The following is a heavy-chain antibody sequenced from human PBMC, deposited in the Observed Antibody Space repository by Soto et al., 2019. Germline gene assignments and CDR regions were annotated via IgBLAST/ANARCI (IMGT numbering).Heavy chain of an antibody. CDR1: GFAFTDAW. D-gene: IGHD5-12*01. CDR2: IKSSSGGGTT. J-gene: IGHJ4*02. V-gene: IGHV3-15*07. Sequence: EVHLVESGGGLVEPGGSLRLSCAASGFAFTDAWMNWVRQAPGKGLEWVGRIKSSSGGGTTDYAAPVTGRFIISRDDSTNTLFLQMSSLRTEDTAVYYCAVPTSGYQGSFDYWGQGTRVTVSS. CDR3: AVPTSGYQGSFDY.